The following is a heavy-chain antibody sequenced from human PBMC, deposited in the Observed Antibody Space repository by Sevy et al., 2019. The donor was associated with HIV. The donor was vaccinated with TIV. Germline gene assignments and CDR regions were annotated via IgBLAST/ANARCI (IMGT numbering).Heavy chain of an antibody. CDR2: IHHTGST. V-gene: IGHV4-4*02. J-gene: IGHJ3*02. D-gene: IGHD6-25*01. CDR3: VRAKFGSVLGDALDI. Sequence: SETLSLTCAVSGASITISTWWGWVRQPPGKGLEWIGEIHHTGSTNSNPSLKTRVTLSVDKSKIQFSLNLNSVTAADTAVYYCVRAKFGSVLGDALDIWGQGTMVTVSS. CDR1: GASITISTW.